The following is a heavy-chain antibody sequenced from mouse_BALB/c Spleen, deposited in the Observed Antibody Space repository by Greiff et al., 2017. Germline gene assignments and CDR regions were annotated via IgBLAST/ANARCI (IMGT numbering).Heavy chain of an antibody. V-gene: IGHV2-2*02. CDR1: GFSLTSYG. Sequence: VKLMESGPGLVQPSQSLSITCTVSGFSLTSYGVHWVRQSPGKGLEWLGVIWSGGSTDYNAAFISRLSISKDNSKSQVFFKMNSLQANDTAIYYCARNPLYRYYFDYWGQGTTLTVSS. CDR3: ARNPLYRYYFDY. CDR2: IWSGGST. J-gene: IGHJ2*01. D-gene: IGHD2-14*01.